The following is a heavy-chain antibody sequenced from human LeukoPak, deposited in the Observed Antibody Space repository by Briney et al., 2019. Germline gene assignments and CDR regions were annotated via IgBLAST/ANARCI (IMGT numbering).Heavy chain of an antibody. J-gene: IGHJ5*02. CDR3: ARDPGSWYEYNWFDP. D-gene: IGHD6-13*01. V-gene: IGHV1-3*01. Sequence: ASVKVSCKASGYTFTSYAMHWVRQAPGQRLEWMGWINAGNGNTKYSQKFQGRVTITRDTSASTAYMELSSLRSEDTAVYYCARDPGSWYEYNWFDPWGQGTLVTVSS. CDR2: INAGNGNT. CDR1: GYTFTSYA.